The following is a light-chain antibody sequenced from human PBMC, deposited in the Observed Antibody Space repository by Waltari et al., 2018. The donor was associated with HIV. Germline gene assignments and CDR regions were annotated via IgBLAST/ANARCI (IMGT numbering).Light chain of an antibody. CDR3: QQRSNWPPIT. V-gene: IGKV3-11*01. J-gene: IGKJ5*01. Sequence: EIVLTQSPATLSLSPGERATLSCRASQSVRNYLACYQHKPGQSPRLLIYETSKRATGTAARFSGSGSGTDFSLTISSLEPEDVGVYYCQQRSNWPPITFGQGTRVEIK. CDR1: QSVRNY. CDR2: ETS.